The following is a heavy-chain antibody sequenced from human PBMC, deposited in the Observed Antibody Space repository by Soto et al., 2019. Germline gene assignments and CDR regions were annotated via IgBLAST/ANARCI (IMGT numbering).Heavy chain of an antibody. Sequence: SETLSLTCTVSGGSISSYYWSWIRQPPGKGLEWIGYIYYSGSTNHNPSLKSRVTISVDTSKNQFSLKLSSVTAADTAVYYCARHFGDCTNGVCFLWFDPWGQGTLVTVSS. CDR1: GGSISSYY. D-gene: IGHD2-8*01. CDR2: IYYSGST. CDR3: ARHFGDCTNGVCFLWFDP. V-gene: IGHV4-59*08. J-gene: IGHJ5*02.